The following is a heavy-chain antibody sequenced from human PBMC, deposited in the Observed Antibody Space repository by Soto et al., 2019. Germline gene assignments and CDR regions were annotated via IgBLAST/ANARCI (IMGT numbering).Heavy chain of an antibody. CDR3: ARRVARGSDSSGLNNCFDP. D-gene: IGHD3-22*01. J-gene: IGHJ5*02. CDR2: IYYSRST. V-gene: IGHV4-31*03. CDR1: GGSISSGGYY. Sequence: SETLSLTCTVSGGSISSGGYYWSWIRQHPGKGLEWIGYIYYSRSTYYNPSLKSRVTISVDTSKNQFSLKLSSVTAADTAVYYCARRVARGSDSSGLNNCFDPWRQRTLVTVSS.